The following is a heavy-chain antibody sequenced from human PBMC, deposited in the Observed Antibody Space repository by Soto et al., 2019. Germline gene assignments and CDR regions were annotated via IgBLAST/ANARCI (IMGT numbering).Heavy chain of an antibody. CDR2: ISSSSSYI. D-gene: IGHD6-19*01. CDR1: GFTFSSYS. V-gene: IGHV3-21*01. CDR3: ARVHHLAGDAFDI. Sequence: GSLRLSCAASGFTFSSYSMNWVRQAPGKGLEWVSSISSSSSYIYYADSVKGRFAISRDNAKNSLYLQMNSLRAEDTAVYYCARVHHLAGDAFDIWGQGTMVTVSS. J-gene: IGHJ3*02.